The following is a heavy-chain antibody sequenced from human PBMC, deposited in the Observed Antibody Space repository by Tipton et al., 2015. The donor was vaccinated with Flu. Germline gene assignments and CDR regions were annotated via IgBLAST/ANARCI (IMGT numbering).Heavy chain of an antibody. D-gene: IGHD3-9*01. CDR1: GGSITYSY. V-gene: IGHV4-4*07. CDR2: IFTSGST. CDR3: ARVAFDPSGTEVLGWLDS. J-gene: IGHJ5*01. Sequence: TLSLTCTISGGSITYSYWSWIRQPAGQGLEWIGRIFTSGSTIHNPSLRGRVTLSMDVSKRQFSLKLTSVTAAETAIYYCARVAFDPSGTEVLGWLDSWGQGTLVTVSS.